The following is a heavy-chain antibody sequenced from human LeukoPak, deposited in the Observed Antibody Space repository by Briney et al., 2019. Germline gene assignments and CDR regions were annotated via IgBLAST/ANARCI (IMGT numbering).Heavy chain of an antibody. V-gene: IGHV4-4*07. J-gene: IGHJ4*02. CDR2: IYTSGST. CDR3: ARTSHPHGSSWLFDY. CDR1: GVSISSYY. Sequence: SETLSLTCTVSGVSISSYYWSWLRQPAGKGLEWIGRIYTSGSTNYNPSLKSRVTISVDTSRNQFSLQLSSVTAADTAVYYCARTSHPHGSSWLFDYWGQGTLVTVSP. D-gene: IGHD6-13*01.